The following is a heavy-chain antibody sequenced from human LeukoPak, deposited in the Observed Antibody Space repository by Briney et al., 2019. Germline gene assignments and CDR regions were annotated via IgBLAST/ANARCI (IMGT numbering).Heavy chain of an antibody. Sequence: SETLSLTCTVSGGSISSYYWSWIRQPPGKGLECIGYIYTSGTTNYNPSLESRVTISVDTSKNQFSLKLSSVTAADTAVYYCARSAMGISTIFGVVQEYYMDVWGKGTTVTVSS. D-gene: IGHD3-3*01. CDR3: ARSAMGISTIFGVVQEYYMDV. J-gene: IGHJ6*03. CDR2: IYTSGTT. CDR1: GGSISSYY. V-gene: IGHV4-4*09.